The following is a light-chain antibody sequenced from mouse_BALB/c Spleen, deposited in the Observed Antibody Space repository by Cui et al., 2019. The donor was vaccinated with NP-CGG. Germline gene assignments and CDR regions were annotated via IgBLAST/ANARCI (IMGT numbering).Light chain of an antibody. J-gene: IGLJ1*01. CDR1: TGAVTTSNY. CDR2: GTN. Sequence: AFVAQGSSLTTSPGETVTLTCRSSTGAVTTSNYANWVQEKPDHLFTGLIGGTNNRAPGVPARFSGSLIGDKAALTIAGAQTEDEAIYFCALWYSNHWVFGGGTKLTVL. V-gene: IGLV1*01. CDR3: ALWYSNHWV.